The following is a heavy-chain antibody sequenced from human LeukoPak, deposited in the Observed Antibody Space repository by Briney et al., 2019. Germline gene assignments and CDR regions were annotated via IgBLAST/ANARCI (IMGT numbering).Heavy chain of an antibody. V-gene: IGHV3-7*01. D-gene: IGHD7-27*01. J-gene: IGHJ3*01. CDR1: GFMFSNYW. Sequence: GGSLRLSCAGSGFMFSNYWMTWVRQAPGKGPEWVANIKEDGSEKYYVGSMKGRFTISRDNAKNSLYLQMNSLRAEDTAVYYCASEINWGSGAFDVWGQGTMVTVSS. CDR3: ASEINWGSGAFDV. CDR2: IKEDGSEK.